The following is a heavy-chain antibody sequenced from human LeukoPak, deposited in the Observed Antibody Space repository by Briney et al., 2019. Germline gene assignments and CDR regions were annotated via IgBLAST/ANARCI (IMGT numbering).Heavy chain of an antibody. V-gene: IGHV3-74*01. CDR3: ARGTGYGVFDY. CDR1: GFTFSIYW. J-gene: IGHJ4*02. Sequence: PGGSLRLSCAASGFTFSIYWMNWVRQAPGKGLVWVSRINSDGSGISYADSVKGRFTISRDNAKNTLYLQMNTLRAEDTAVYYCARGTGYGVFDYWGQGTLVTASS. D-gene: IGHD1-14*01. CDR2: INSDGSGI.